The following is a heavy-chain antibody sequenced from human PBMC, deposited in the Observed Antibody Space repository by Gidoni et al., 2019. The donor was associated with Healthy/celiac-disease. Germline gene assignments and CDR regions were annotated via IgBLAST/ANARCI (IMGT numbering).Heavy chain of an antibody. V-gene: IGHV4-4*02. Sequence: QVQLQESGPGLVKPSGTLSLTCAVSGGSLSSSHWWSWVRQPPGKGLAWIGEIYHSGSPNYNPSLKSRVTISVDKSKNQFSLKLSSVTAADTAVYYCARGKEWLLFGGSSYFDYWGQGTLVTVSS. J-gene: IGHJ4*02. CDR2: IYHSGSP. CDR1: GGSLSSSHW. D-gene: IGHD3-3*01. CDR3: ARGKEWLLFGGSSYFDY.